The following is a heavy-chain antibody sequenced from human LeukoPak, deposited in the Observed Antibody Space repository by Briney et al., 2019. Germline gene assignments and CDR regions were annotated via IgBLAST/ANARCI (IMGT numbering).Heavy chain of an antibody. D-gene: IGHD1-26*01. CDR1: GFTFSSYS. J-gene: IGHJ4*02. CDR3: ARDNSGSYYPWCPDY. V-gene: IGHV3-21*01. CDR2: ISSSSSYI. Sequence: PGGSLRLSCAASGFTFSSYSMNWVRQAPGKGLEWVSSISSSSSYIYYADPLKGRFTISRDNAKNSLYLQMNSLRAEDTAVYYCARDNSGSYYPWCPDYWGQGTLVTVSS.